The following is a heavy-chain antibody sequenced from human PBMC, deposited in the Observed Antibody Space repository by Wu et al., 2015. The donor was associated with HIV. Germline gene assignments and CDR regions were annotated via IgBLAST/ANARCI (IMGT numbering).Heavy chain of an antibody. V-gene: IGHV1-69*13. Sequence: QVQLVQSGPEVKNPGASVKVSCKAFGYTFTSYGVSWVRQAPGQGLEWMGGIIPIFGTANYAQKFQGRVTITADESTSTAYMELSSLRSEDTAVYYCARNGGSELTMIVVWGQGTLVTVSS. CDR2: IIPIFGTA. CDR1: GYTFTSYG. D-gene: IGHD3-22*01. CDR3: ARNGGSELTMIVV. J-gene: IGHJ4*02.